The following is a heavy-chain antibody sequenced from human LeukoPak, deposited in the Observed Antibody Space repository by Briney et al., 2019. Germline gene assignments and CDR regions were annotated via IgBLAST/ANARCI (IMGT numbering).Heavy chain of an antibody. CDR1: GFTFSSYE. CDR2: STSSGSAA. Sequence: PGGSLRLSCAASGFTFSSYEINWVRQGPGRGLEWISYSTSSGSAALYADSVKGRFTISRDNAKNSLYLQMNSLRAEDTAVYYCARLGYCSGGSCYRARPFDIWGQGTMVTVSS. J-gene: IGHJ3*02. V-gene: IGHV3-48*03. D-gene: IGHD2-15*01. CDR3: ARLGYCSGGSCYRARPFDI.